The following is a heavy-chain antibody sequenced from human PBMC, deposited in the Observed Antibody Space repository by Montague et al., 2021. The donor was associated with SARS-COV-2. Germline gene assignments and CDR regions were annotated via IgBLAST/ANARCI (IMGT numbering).Heavy chain of an antibody. CDR3: GRVIVSATSNPFDG. J-gene: IGHJ4*02. V-gene: IGHV4-39*07. D-gene: IGHD2-15*01. CDR1: GGSISSYHHY. Sequence: SETLSLTCTVSGGSISSYHHYWGWIRQPPGKGLEWIGAMYYSGSTWLNPSLKSRVTISVDTSKNQLSLNLRSVTAADTAVYFCGRVIVSATSNPFDGWGPGTMVTVSS. CDR2: MYYSGST.